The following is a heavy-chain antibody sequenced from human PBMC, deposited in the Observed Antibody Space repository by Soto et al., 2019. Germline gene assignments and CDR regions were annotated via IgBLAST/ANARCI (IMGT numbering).Heavy chain of an antibody. CDR2: ISYDGSNK. J-gene: IGHJ6*03. CDR3: ARNKGDIVVVVAATGHYYMDV. CDR1: GFTFSSYG. D-gene: IGHD2-15*01. Sequence: GGSLGLSCAASGFTFSSYGMHWVRQAPGKGLEWVAVISYDGSNKYYADSVKGRFTISRDNSKNTLYLQMNSLRAEDTAVYYCARNKGDIVVVVAATGHYYMDVWGKGTTVTVSS. V-gene: IGHV3-30*03.